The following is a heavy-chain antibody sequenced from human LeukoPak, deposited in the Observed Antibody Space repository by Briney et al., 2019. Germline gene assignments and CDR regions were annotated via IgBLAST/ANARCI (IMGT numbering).Heavy chain of an antibody. CDR1: GGSISSGVYY. Sequence: SETLSLTCTVSGGSISSGVYYWSWIRQHPGKGLEWIGYIYYSGSTYYNPSLKSRVTISVDTSKNQFSLKLSSVTAADTAVYYCASVSGYDGLDYWGQGTLVTVSS. D-gene: IGHD5-12*01. CDR3: ASVSGYDGLDY. CDR2: IYYSGST. J-gene: IGHJ4*02. V-gene: IGHV4-31*03.